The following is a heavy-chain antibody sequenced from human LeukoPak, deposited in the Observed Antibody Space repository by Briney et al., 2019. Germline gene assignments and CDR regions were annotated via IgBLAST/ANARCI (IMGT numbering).Heavy chain of an antibody. CDR3: ARAGLGFGELNWFDP. CDR2: IIPIFGTA. D-gene: IGHD3-10*01. CDR1: GGTFSSYA. Sequence: SVKVSCKASGGTFSSYAISWVRQAPGQGLEWMGGIIPIFGTANYSQKFQGRVTITADESTSTAYMELSSLRSEDTAVYYCARAGLGFGELNWFDPWGQGTLVTVSS. J-gene: IGHJ5*02. V-gene: IGHV1-69*13.